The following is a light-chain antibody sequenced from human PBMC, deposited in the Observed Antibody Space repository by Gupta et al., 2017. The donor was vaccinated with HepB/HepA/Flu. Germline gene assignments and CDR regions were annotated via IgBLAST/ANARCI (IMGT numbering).Light chain of an antibody. J-gene: IGKJ1*01. CDR3: QHPRT. V-gene: IGKV3-11*01. Sequence: EVVLTQSPATLPLSPGERATLSCRASQSVNSYLAGDQQRPGQAPRLLLYRASSRATDIRDRSIGSGSGTGFTLTSSSIEADDCAGSDGQHPRTFGEGTRVEIK. CDR2: RAS. CDR1: QSVNSY.